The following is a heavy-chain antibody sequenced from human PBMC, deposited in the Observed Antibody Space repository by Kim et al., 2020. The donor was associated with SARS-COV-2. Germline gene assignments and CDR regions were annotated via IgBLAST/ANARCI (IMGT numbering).Heavy chain of an antibody. V-gene: IGHV3-23*03. Sequence: GGSLRLSCAASGFTFSSYAMSWVRQAPGKGLEWVAVIYSGGSSTYYADSVKGRFTISRDNSKNTLYLQMNSLRAEDTAVYYCAKVKANSYYYGSGKSFD. J-gene: IGHJ4*01. CDR3: AKVKANSYYYGSGKSFD. CDR2: IYSGGSST. CDR1: GFTFSSYA. D-gene: IGHD3-10*01.